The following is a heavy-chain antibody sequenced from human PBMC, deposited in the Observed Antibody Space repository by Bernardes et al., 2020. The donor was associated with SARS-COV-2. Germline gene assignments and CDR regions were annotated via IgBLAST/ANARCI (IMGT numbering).Heavy chain of an antibody. CDR1: GDSITFTTYY. V-gene: IGHV4-39*01. CDR2: ISYRGTS. CDR3: ARQAIVGVAVRDYFDS. D-gene: IGHD3-3*01. J-gene: IGHJ4*02. Sequence: ETLSLTCTVSGDSITFTTYYWGWIRHPPGMGLEWIGSISYRGTSFYNPSLKSRVTMSVDPSKTQFSLNLRSVTAADTAIYFCARQAIVGVAVRDYFDSWGQGTPVTVSS.